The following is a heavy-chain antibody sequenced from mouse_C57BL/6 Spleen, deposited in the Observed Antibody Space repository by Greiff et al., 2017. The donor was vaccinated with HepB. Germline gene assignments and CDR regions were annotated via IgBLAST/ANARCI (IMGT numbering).Heavy chain of an antibody. J-gene: IGHJ2*01. D-gene: IGHD1-1*01. CDR3: ARGYYGSSCDY. CDR2: IYPGSGST. V-gene: IGHV1-55*01. Sequence: QVQLQQPGAELVKPGASVKMSCKASDYTFTSYWITWVKQRPGQGLEWIGDIYPGSGSTNYNEKFKSKATLTVDTSSSTAYMQLSSLTSEDSAVYYCARGYYGSSCDYWGQGTTLTVSS. CDR1: DYTFTSYW.